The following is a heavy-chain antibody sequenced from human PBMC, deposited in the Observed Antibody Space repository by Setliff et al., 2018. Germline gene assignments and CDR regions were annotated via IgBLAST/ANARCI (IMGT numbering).Heavy chain of an antibody. Sequence: PGGSLRLSCEASGFTFTSYWMSWVRQAPGTGLEWVANIKQDGSEKYYVDSVKGRFAISRDNAKNSLYLQMNSLRAEDTAMYYCARDATYYDFWSDYSPDAFDIWGQGTMVTVSS. J-gene: IGHJ3*02. D-gene: IGHD3-3*01. V-gene: IGHV3-7*01. CDR1: GFTFTSYW. CDR2: IKQDGSEK. CDR3: ARDATYYDFWSDYSPDAFDI.